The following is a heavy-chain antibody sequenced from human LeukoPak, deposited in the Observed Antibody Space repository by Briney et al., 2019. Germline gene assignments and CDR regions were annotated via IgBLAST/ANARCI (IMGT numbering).Heavy chain of an antibody. Sequence: GGSLRLSCAASGFTFSIYWMHWVRQAPGKGLVWVSRINSDGSSTNYADSVKGRFTISRDNAKNSLYLQMNSLGAEDTAVYYCAREAYGGYVDDFYYYYMDVWGKGTTVSVSS. CDR3: AREAYGGYVDDFYYYYMDV. CDR1: GFTFSIYW. D-gene: IGHD4-17*01. CDR2: INSDGSST. V-gene: IGHV3-74*01. J-gene: IGHJ6*03.